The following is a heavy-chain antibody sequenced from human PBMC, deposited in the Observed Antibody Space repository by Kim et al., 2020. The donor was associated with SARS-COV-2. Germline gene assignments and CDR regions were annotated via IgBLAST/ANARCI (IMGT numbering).Heavy chain of an antibody. V-gene: IGHV4-4*02. Sequence: SETLSLTCAVSGGSISSSNWWSWVRQPPGKGLEWIGEIYHSGSTNYNPSPKSRVTISVDKSKNQFSLKLSSVTAADTAVYYCAIHYYGSGISWFDPWGQGTLVTVSS. D-gene: IGHD3-10*01. CDR1: GGSISSSNW. CDR2: IYHSGST. J-gene: IGHJ5*02. CDR3: AIHYYGSGISWFDP.